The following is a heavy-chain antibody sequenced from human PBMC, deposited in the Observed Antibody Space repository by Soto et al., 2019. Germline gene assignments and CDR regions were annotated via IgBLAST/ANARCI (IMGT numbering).Heavy chain of an antibody. CDR1: GGSIRSYC. D-gene: IGHD1-1*01. V-gene: IGHV4-59*01. CDR3: VRDLNYYFDH. CDR2: VSNSGST. J-gene: IGHJ4*02. Sequence: SETLSLTCTVSGGSIRSYCWTWIRQPPGKGLEWIGYVSNSGSTNYNPSPKSRVTISRDTSKNHFFLKLQSVTAADTAVFFCVRDLNYYFDHWGQGALVTVSS.